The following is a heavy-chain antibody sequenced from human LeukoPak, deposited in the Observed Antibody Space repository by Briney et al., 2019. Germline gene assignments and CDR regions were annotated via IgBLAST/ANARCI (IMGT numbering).Heavy chain of an antibody. V-gene: IGHV3-33*01. Sequence: GGSLRLSCAASGFTFSSYGMHWVRQAPGKGLEWVAVIWYDGSNKYYADSVKGRFTISRDNSKNTLYLQMNSLRAEDTAVYYCARANVVFGDYALDYGMDVWGQGTTVTVSS. D-gene: IGHD4-17*01. J-gene: IGHJ6*02. CDR2: IWYDGSNK. CDR1: GFTFSSYG. CDR3: ARANVVFGDYALDYGMDV.